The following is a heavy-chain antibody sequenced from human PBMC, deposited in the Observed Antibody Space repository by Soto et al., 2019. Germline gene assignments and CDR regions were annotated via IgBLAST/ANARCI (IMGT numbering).Heavy chain of an antibody. J-gene: IGHJ4*02. CDR1: GGTFSSYT. CDR2: IIPILGIA. D-gene: IGHD3-10*01. V-gene: IGHV1-69*02. Sequence: QVQLVQSGAEVKKPGSSVKVSCKASGGTFSSYTISWVRQAPGQGLEWMGRIIPILGIANYAQKFQGRVTMTADKSTRTAYMELSSLRYEDTAVYYCARATMVRGVITIDYWGQGTLVTVSS. CDR3: ARATMVRGVITIDY.